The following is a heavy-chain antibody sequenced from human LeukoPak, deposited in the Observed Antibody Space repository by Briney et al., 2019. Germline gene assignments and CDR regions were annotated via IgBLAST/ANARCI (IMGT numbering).Heavy chain of an antibody. J-gene: IGHJ4*02. CDR3: ARESDYDILTGSIDY. V-gene: IGHV4-30-4*08. Sequence: TSETLSLTCAVSGGSISSGGYSWSWIRQPPGKGLEWIGYIYYSGSTYYNPSLKSRVTISVDTSKNQFSLKLSSVTAADTAVYYCARESDYDILTGSIDYWGQGTLVTVSS. CDR2: IYYSGST. D-gene: IGHD3-9*01. CDR1: GGSISSGGYS.